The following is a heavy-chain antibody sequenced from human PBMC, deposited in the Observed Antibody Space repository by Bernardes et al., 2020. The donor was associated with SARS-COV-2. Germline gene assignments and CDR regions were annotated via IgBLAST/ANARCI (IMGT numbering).Heavy chain of an antibody. J-gene: IGHJ4*02. CDR2: ISAIRNT. V-gene: IGHV3-23*01. Sequence: GWSLRLSCATSGIAFSTSDMAWVRQAPGRGLEWVSTISAIRNTHYADPVKGRFIISRDDAKNALYLQMDSLRADDTATYYCATELQYDDIYWGQGALVTVSS. D-gene: IGHD4-4*01. CDR3: ATELQYDDIY. CDR1: GIAFSTSD.